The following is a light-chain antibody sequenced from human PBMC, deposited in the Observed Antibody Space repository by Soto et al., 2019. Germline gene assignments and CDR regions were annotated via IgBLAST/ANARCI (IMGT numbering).Light chain of an antibody. V-gene: IGKV3-15*01. CDR2: GAS. Sequence: VVMTQSPATLSVSPGERATLSCGASESVSSNLAWYQQKPGQAPRLLIYGASTRATAIPATFSGSGSGTEFTLTISSLQSEDFAVYYCHQYNNWPPTFGQGTKVDIK. CDR3: HQYNNWPPT. J-gene: IGKJ1*01. CDR1: ESVSSN.